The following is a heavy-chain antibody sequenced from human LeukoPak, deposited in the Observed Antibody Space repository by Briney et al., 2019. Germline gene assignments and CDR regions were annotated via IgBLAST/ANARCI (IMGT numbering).Heavy chain of an antibody. J-gene: IGHJ4*02. CDR1: GYTFTSYD. V-gene: IGHV1-8*01. CDR3: TRGRTGGWYPN. CDR2: VNPNTGNT. Sequence: ASVKVSCKASGYTFTSYDITWVRLAAGQGLEWMGWVNPNTGNTAYAQKFQGRVTMTRDTSISTACLELSTLTSDDTAVYYCTRGRTGGWYPNWGQGTLVTVSS. D-gene: IGHD6-19*01.